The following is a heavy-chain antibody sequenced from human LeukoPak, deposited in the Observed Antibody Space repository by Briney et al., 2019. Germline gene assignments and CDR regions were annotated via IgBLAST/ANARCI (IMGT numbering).Heavy chain of an antibody. J-gene: IGHJ4*02. Sequence: GGSLRLSCAASGFTFSSYSMNWVRQAPGKGLEWVSYISSSSSNIYYADSVKGRFTISRDNAKNSLYLQMNGLGAEDTVGYYGASERGWFGEFDYWGQGTLVTVSS. CDR2: ISSSSSNI. D-gene: IGHD3-10*01. V-gene: IGHV3-48*01. CDR1: GFTFSSYS. CDR3: ASERGWFGEFDY.